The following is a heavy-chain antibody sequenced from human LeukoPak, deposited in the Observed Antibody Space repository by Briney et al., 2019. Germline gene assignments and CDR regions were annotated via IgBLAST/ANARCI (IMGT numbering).Heavy chain of an antibody. CDR1: GFTFSSYA. J-gene: IGHJ4*02. CDR3: AKRGDIVLMVYAMYFDY. V-gene: IGHV3-23*01. Sequence: GGSLRLSCAASGFTFSSYAMSWVRQAPGKGLEWVSAISGSGGSTYYADSVKGRFTISRDNSENTLYLQMNSLRAEDTAVYYCAKRGDIVLMVYAMYFDYWGQGTLVTVSS. D-gene: IGHD2-8*01. CDR2: ISGSGGST.